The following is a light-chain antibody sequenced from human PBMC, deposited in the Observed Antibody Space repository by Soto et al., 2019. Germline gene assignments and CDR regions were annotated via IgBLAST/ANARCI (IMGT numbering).Light chain of an antibody. V-gene: IGLV2-11*01. Sequence: SVLTQPASVSGSPGQSVTISCTGTNSDVGRYNSVSWYQQLPGKAPKIIISAVRQRPSGVPDRFSGSKSGNTASLTISGLQADDEADYFCFSYTANDNWVFGGGTKVTVL. J-gene: IGLJ3*02. CDR3: FSYTANDNWV. CDR1: NSDVGRYNS. CDR2: AVR.